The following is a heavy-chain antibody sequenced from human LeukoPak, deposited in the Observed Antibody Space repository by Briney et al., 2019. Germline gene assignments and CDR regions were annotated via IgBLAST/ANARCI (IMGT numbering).Heavy chain of an antibody. CDR1: GGSISSGGYY. V-gene: IGHV4-61*08. CDR3: ARDEVLGYGDTHWQT. J-gene: IGHJ3*01. Sequence: SQTLSLTCTVSGGSISSGGYYWSWIRQPPGKGLEWIGYIYYSGSTNYNPSLKSRVTISVDTSKNQFSLKLSSVTAADTAVYYCARDEVLGYGDTHWQTWGQGTMVTVSS. D-gene: IGHD4-17*01. CDR2: IYYSGST.